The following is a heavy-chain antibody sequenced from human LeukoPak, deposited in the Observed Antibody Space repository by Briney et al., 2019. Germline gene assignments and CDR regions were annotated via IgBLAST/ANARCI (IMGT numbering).Heavy chain of an antibody. Sequence: ASVKVSCKASGYTFTSYYMHWVRQAPGQGLEWMGWINPNSGGTNYAQKFQGRVTMTGDTSISTAYMELSRLGSDDTAVYYCAREDSSSYSLYYFDYWGQGTLLTVSS. CDR3: AREDSSSYSLYYFDY. CDR1: GYTFTSYY. V-gene: IGHV1-2*02. D-gene: IGHD3-22*01. CDR2: INPNSGGT. J-gene: IGHJ4*02.